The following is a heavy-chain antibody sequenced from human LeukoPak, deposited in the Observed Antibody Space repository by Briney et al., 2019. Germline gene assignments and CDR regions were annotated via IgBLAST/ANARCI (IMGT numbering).Heavy chain of an antibody. CDR2: IIPTFGTA. CDR3: ARSAYYYDSSGYYFDY. V-gene: IGHV1-69*13. D-gene: IGHD3-22*01. Sequence: GASVKVSFKASGYTFSSYAISWVRQAPGQGLEWMGGIIPTFGTANYAQKFQGRVTITADESTSTAYMELSSLRSEDTAVYYCARSAYYYDSSGYYFDYWGQGTLVTVSS. J-gene: IGHJ4*02. CDR1: GYTFSSYA.